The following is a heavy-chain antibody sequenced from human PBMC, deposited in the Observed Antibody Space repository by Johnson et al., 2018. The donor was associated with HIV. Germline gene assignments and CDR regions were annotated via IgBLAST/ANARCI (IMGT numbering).Heavy chain of an antibody. V-gene: IGHV3-66*01. Sequence: VQLVESGGGLVQPGGSLRLSCADSGFTVSSNYMSWVRQAPGKGLEWVSVIYSGGSTYYADSVKGRFTISRDNSKNTLYLQMSSLRADDTAVYYCAKGQVARGPLDIWGQGTMVTVSS. J-gene: IGHJ3*02. CDR2: IYSGGST. D-gene: IGHD2-15*01. CDR1: GFTVSSNY. CDR3: AKGQVARGPLDI.